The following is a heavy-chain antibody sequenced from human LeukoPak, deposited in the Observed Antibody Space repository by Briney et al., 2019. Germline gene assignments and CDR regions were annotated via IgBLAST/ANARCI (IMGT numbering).Heavy chain of an antibody. V-gene: IGHV3-43*02. Sequence: GGSLRLSCAASGFTLDAFAMHWVRQAPGKGLEWVSLIDKDGRKTYYADSVKGRFTISRDNNKNSLYLQMNSLRTEDTALYYCATWAFYHSLDVWGRGATVIVSS. CDR3: ATWAFYHSLDV. J-gene: IGHJ6*02. CDR1: GFTLDAFA. CDR2: IDKDGRKT. D-gene: IGHD1-26*01.